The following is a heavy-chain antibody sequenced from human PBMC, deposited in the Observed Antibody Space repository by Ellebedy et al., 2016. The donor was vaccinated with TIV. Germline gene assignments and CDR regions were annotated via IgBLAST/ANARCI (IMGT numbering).Heavy chain of an antibody. J-gene: IGHJ4*02. D-gene: IGHD2-2*01. V-gene: IGHV5-51*01. CDR3: ARLPYQPLPIPNYFDY. CDR2: IYPGDSDT. CDR1: GYSFTSYW. Sequence: KVSCKGSGYSFTSYWIGWVRQMPGKGLEWMGIIYPGDSDTRYSPSFQGQVTISADKSISTAYLQWSSLKASDTAMYYCARLPYQPLPIPNYFDYWGQGTLVTVSS.